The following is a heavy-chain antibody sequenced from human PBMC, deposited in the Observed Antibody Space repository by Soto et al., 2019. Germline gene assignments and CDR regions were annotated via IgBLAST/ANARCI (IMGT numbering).Heavy chain of an antibody. J-gene: IGHJ5*02. D-gene: IGHD6-19*01. CDR1: GGSISSYY. V-gene: IGHV4-59*01. Sequence: SETLSLTCTVSGGSISSYYWSWIRQPPGKGLEWIGYIYYSGSTNYNPSLKSRVTISVDTSKNQFSLKLSSVTAADTAVYYCAVLYSSGWYNRWFDPWGQGTLVTVSS. CDR3: AVLYSSGWYNRWFDP. CDR2: IYYSGST.